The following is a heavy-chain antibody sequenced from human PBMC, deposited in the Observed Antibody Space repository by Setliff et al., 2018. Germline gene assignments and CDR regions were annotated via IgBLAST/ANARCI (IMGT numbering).Heavy chain of an antibody. CDR2: VYYSGTA. J-gene: IGHJ4*02. CDR1: DGSLSTYY. V-gene: IGHV4-59*01. CDR3: ARGGTFRYFDF. Sequence: SETLSLTCTVSDGSLSTYYWSWIRQPPGKGLEFIGCVYYSGTANYSPSLRSRLTISVDTSKNQFSLKLRSVTAADTAVYYCARGGTFRYFDFWGQGAPVTV. D-gene: IGHD5-12*01.